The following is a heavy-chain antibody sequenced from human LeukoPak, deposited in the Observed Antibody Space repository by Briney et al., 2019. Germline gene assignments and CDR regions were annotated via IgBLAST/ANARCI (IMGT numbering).Heavy chain of an antibody. CDR2: IKQDGSEK. J-gene: IGHJ4*02. V-gene: IGHV3-7*01. CDR3: AKETPRQGDTRDGYR. CDR1: GFTFSNYG. Sequence: GGSLRLSCAASGFTFSNYGMHWVRQAPGKGLECLANIKQDGSEKYYADSVKGRFTISRDKSKNSLYLQMNSLRAEDTAVYYCAKETPRQGDTRDGYRWGQGTLVTVSS. D-gene: IGHD5-24*01.